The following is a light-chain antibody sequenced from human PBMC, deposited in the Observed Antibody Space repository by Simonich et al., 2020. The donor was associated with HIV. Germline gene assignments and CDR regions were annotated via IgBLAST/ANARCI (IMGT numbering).Light chain of an antibody. V-gene: IGLV2-8*01. CDR2: EVW. Sequence: QSALTQPPSASGSPGQSITISCTGSRSDVGAYDYVSWYQQSPGNAPKLMIYEVWMRPSGVPDRFTGSKSGNTASLTVSGLQAEDEADYFCSSYISSNAWIFGGGTKLTVL. J-gene: IGLJ3*02. CDR3: SSYISSNAWI. CDR1: RSDVGAYDY.